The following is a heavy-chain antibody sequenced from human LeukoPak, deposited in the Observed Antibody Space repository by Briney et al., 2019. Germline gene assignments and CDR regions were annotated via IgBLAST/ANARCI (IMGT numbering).Heavy chain of an antibody. Sequence: KPSETLSLTCTVSGGSISSSSYYWGWIRQPPGKGLEWIGSIYYSGSTYYNPSLKSRVTISVDTSKNQFSLKLSSVTAADTAVYYCARLRQGELLDYWGQGTLVTVSS. D-gene: IGHD1-26*01. V-gene: IGHV4-39*07. CDR3: ARLRQGELLDY. CDR2: IYYSGST. CDR1: GGSISSSSYY. J-gene: IGHJ4*02.